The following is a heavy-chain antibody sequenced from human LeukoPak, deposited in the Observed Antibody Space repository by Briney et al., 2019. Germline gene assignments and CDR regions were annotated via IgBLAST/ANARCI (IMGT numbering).Heavy chain of an antibody. CDR2: IKHDGREK. Sequence: GGSLRLSCVASGLTFSGQWLNWVRQAPGQGLEWVANIKHDGREKYYVDSVKGRFSISRDNAKNSLSLQMNSLRVEDTAVYYCTRDRLFDCWGQGTLVTVSS. CDR3: TRDRLFDC. V-gene: IGHV3-7*01. D-gene: IGHD6-6*01. CDR1: GLTFSGQW. J-gene: IGHJ4*02.